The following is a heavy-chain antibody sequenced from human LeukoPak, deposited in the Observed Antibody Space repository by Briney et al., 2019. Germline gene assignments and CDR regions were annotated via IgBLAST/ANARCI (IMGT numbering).Heavy chain of an antibody. Sequence: PSETLSLTCAVYGGSFSGYYWSRIRQPPGKGLEWIGEINHSGSTNYNPSLKSRVTISVDTSKNQFSLKLSSVTAADTAVYYCARVHKWELLRKYYYMDVWGKGTTVTVSS. CDR1: GGSFSGYY. CDR2: INHSGST. V-gene: IGHV4-34*01. J-gene: IGHJ6*03. CDR3: ARVHKWELLRKYYYMDV. D-gene: IGHD1-26*01.